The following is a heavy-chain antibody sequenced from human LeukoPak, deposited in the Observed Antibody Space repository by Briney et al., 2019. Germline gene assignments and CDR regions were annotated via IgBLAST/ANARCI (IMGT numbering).Heavy chain of an antibody. CDR2: ISGSGGST. Sequence: GGSLRLSCAASGFTFSSYAMSWVRQAPGKGLEWVSAISGSGGSTYYADSVKGRFTISRDNSKNTLYLQMNSLRAEDTAVYYCARAITMVRGLNWFDPWGQGTLVTVSS. CDR3: ARAITMVRGLNWFDP. CDR1: GFTFSSYA. D-gene: IGHD3-10*01. V-gene: IGHV3-23*01. J-gene: IGHJ5*02.